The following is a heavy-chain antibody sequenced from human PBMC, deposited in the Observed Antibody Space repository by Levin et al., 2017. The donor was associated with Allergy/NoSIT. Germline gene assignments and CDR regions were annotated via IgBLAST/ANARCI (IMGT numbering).Heavy chain of an antibody. V-gene: IGHV3-30-3*01. J-gene: IGHJ4*02. CDR1: GFTFSTYA. Sequence: PGGSLRLSCAASGFTFSTYAMHWVRQAPGKGLEWVAVISYDGSNKYYTDSVKGRFTISRDNSKNTLYLEMNSLRAEDTAVYYCARVRGVVYSINWDYWGQGTLVTASS. CDR2: ISYDGSNK. D-gene: IGHD6-13*01. CDR3: ARVRGVVYSINWDY.